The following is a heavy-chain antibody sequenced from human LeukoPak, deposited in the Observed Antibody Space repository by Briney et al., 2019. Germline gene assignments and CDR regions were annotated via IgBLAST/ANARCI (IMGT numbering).Heavy chain of an antibody. J-gene: IGHJ3*02. Sequence: GGSLRLSCAASGFTFSSYSMNWVRQAPGKGLEWVSSISSSSSYIYYADSVKGRFTISRDNAKSSLYLQMNSLRAEDTAVYYCARLRPQDAFDIWGQGTMVTVSS. CDR3: ARLRPQDAFDI. V-gene: IGHV3-21*01. CDR2: ISSSSSYI. CDR1: GFTFSSYS.